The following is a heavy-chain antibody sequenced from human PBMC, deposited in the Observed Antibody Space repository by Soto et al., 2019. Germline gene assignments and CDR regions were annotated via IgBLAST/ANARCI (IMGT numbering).Heavy chain of an antibody. CDR2: IYYSGST. CDR1: DAAIRGTC. V-gene: IGHV4-59*13. CDR3: ARYSHFDWLPSFDY. D-gene: IGHD3-9*01. J-gene: IGHJ4*02. Sequence: PSKLLSLTCSVLDAAIRGTCWAWIRKPPGKGLEWIGYIYYSGSTNYNPPRKSRVTISVDTSKNQFSLKLRSVTAADTAVYYCARYSHFDWLPSFDYWGQGTLVTVSS.